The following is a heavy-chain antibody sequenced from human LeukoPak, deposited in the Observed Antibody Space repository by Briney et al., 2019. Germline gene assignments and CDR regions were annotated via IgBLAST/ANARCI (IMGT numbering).Heavy chain of an antibody. CDR3: AREKLVGTAVGSFDI. CDR2: IHSGGGK. Sequence: GGSLRLSCAASGFTVSSNFMAWVRQAPGKGLECILLIHSGGGKYYADSVKGGFTFSTDNSKNTLYLQMNSLGAEATAVYYCAREKLVGTAVGSFDIWGQGTMVTVSS. V-gene: IGHV3-66*01. CDR1: GFTVSSNF. J-gene: IGHJ3*02. D-gene: IGHD2-15*01.